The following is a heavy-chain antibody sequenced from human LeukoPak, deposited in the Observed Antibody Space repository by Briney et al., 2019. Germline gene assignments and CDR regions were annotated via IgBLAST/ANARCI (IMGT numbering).Heavy chain of an antibody. V-gene: IGHV4-4*07. Sequence: SETLSLTCTVSGGSISSYYWSWIRQPAGKGLEWIGRIYTSGSTNYNPSLKSRVTMSVDTSKNQFSLKLSSVTAADTAVYYCARDQYSSGLSPFDYWGQGTLVTVSS. D-gene: IGHD6-19*01. CDR1: GGSISSYY. J-gene: IGHJ4*02. CDR2: IYTSGST. CDR3: ARDQYSSGLSPFDY.